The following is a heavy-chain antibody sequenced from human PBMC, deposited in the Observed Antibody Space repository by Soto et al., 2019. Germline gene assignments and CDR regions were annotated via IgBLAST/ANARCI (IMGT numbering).Heavy chain of an antibody. Sequence: KTSETLSLTCTVSGGSVSSSSHYWSWIRQPAGKGLEWIGRIYTSGSTNYNPSLKSRVTMSVDTSKNQFSLKLSSVTAADTAVYYCARDESLNWNKLPSDYYYYGMDVWGQGTTVTVSS. J-gene: IGHJ6*02. CDR1: GGSVSSSSHY. D-gene: IGHD1-1*01. V-gene: IGHV4-61*02. CDR3: ARDESLNWNKLPSDYYYYGMDV. CDR2: IYTSGST.